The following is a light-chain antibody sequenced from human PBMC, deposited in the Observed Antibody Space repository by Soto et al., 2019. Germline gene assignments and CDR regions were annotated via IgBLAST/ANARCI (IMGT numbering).Light chain of an antibody. Sequence: DIQMTQSPSSVSAAVGNRVTITCRASQDISSWLAWYQQKPGKAPKIMIYAASSLQGGVPSRFSDSGSGTKFNLTLSSLQPEEFTTYYCPQASSFPPTFGQGTRLEIK. CDR2: AAS. J-gene: IGKJ5*01. V-gene: IGKV1-12*01. CDR1: QDISSW. CDR3: PQASSFPPT.